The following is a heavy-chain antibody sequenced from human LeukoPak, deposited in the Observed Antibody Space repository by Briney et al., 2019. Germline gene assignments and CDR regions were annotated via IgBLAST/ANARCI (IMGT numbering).Heavy chain of an antibody. CDR1: GGSISSGGYS. CDR2: IYHSGST. CDR3: ASASSSWYLRSDI. V-gene: IGHV4-30-2*01. J-gene: IGHJ3*02. Sequence: SQTLSLTCAVSGGSISSGGYSWSWIRQPPGKGLEWIGYIYHSGSTYYNPSLKSRVTMSVDTSKNQFSLKLSSVTAADTAVYYCASASSSWYLRSDIWGQGTMVTVSS. D-gene: IGHD6-13*01.